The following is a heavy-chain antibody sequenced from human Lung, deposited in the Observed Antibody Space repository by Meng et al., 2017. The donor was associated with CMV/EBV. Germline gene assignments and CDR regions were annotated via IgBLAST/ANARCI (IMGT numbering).Heavy chain of an antibody. D-gene: IGHD1-1*01. CDR3: AKDGKSGGYFDY. CDR2: IWFDGSSK. CDR1: GLSTYG. Sequence: QGPLVESGGGVVQPGGSLRLSCGASGLSTYGMHWVRQVPGKGLEWVAFIWFDGSSKYYADSVKGRFSISRDNSKNTLYLQMNSLRPEDTGAYYCAKDGKSGGYFDYWGQGTLVTVSS. V-gene: IGHV3-30*02. J-gene: IGHJ4*02.